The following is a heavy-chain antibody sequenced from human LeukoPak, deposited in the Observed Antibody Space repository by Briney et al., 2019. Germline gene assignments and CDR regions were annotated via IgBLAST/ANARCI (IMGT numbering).Heavy chain of an antibody. CDR1: GYTFTGYY. CDR2: INPNSGGT. Sequence: GASVKVSCKASGYTFTGYYMHWVRQAPGQGLEWMGWINPNSGGTNYAQKFQGRVTITADESTSTAYMELSSLRSEDTAVYYCARGSIAASYMDVWGKGTTVTVSS. J-gene: IGHJ6*03. V-gene: IGHV1-2*02. D-gene: IGHD6-6*01. CDR3: ARGSIAASYMDV.